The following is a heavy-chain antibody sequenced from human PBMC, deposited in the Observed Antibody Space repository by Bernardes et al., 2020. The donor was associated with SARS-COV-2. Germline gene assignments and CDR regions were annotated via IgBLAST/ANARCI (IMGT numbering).Heavy chain of an antibody. CDR1: GYRFTSYL. V-gene: IGHV5-10-1*01. J-gene: IGHJ4*02. CDR3: ARLEVRFGIVVVMNY. CDR2: IEPSDSYT. Sequence: GGSLKIPCKGSGYRFTSYLISWVRQMPGKGLEWMGKIEPSDSYTHYSPSFQGHVTISADKSISTAYMQWSSLKASDTAMYYCARLEVRFGIVVVMNYWGQGTLVTVSS. D-gene: IGHD3-22*01.